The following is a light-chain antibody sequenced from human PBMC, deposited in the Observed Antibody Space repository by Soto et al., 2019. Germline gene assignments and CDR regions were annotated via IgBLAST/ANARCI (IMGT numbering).Light chain of an antibody. V-gene: IGKV1-9*01. CDR3: QQLNSYPRT. CDR2: GAS. J-gene: IGKJ1*01. CDR1: QGISSY. Sequence: DIQLTQSPSFLSASVGDRVTITCRASQGISSYLAWYQQKPGKAPKLLIFGASNLQSGVPSRFSGSGSGTEFTLTIFSLQSEDFGTYYCQQLNSYPRTFGQGTKVEIK.